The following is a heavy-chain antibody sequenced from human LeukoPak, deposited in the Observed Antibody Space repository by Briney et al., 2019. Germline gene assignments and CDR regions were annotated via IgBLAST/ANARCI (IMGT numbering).Heavy chain of an antibody. CDR3: AGGLYSSSWYYYYYYMDV. CDR1: GGSISTYY. Sequence: SGTLSLTCTVSGGSISTYYWSWIRQPPGKGLEWIGYIYYSGSTNYNPSLKSRVTISVDTSKNQFSLKLSSVTAADTAVYYCAGGLYSSSWYYYYYYMDVWGKGTTVTVSS. D-gene: IGHD6-13*01. CDR2: IYYSGST. V-gene: IGHV4-59*01. J-gene: IGHJ6*03.